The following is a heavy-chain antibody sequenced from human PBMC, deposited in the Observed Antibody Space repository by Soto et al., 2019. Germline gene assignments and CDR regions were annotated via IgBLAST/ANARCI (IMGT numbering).Heavy chain of an antibody. Sequence: QLQLQEWGPGLVKPSETLSLTCRVSDGSMNSDSFYWGWIRQPPGKGLEWIGVINLSRSTHHNLSRKGRATISLHASRNQFSLKLTSTTALDTAVYYCARLGGYVTVGYYYPWDSWGQGTLVTVSS. CDR1: DGSMNSDSFY. CDR2: INLSRST. V-gene: IGHV4-39*01. J-gene: IGHJ4*02. D-gene: IGHD3-22*01. CDR3: ARLGGYVTVGYYYPWDS.